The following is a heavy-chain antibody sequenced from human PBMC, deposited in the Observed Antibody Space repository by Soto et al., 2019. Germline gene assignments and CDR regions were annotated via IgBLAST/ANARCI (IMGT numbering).Heavy chain of an antibody. D-gene: IGHD3-22*01. CDR1: GFTFSSYA. J-gene: IGHJ4*02. CDR3: AKVRSYYYDSSGYYGY. V-gene: IGHV3-23*01. CDR2: ISGSGGST. Sequence: EVQLLESGGGLVQPGGSLRLSCAASGFTFSSYAMSWVRQAPGKGLEWVSAISGSGGSTYYADSVKGRFTISRDNSKNTLYLQMNSLRAEDTAVYYCAKVRSYYYDSSGYYGYWGQGTLVTVSS.